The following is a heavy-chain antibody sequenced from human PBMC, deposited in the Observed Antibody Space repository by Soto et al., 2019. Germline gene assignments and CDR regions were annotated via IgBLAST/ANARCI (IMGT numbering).Heavy chain of an antibody. Sequence: QITLNESGPTVVRPTETLTLTCRFSGFSLTTSGVGVGWIRQSPGNAPEWLALIYWDDDKRYSASLKSRLTITKDTSKNQVVLTVSDLDPTDTATYYCAHRVLRTVFGLVTTTAIFFDFWGPGTPVAVSS. V-gene: IGHV2-5*02. CDR1: GFSLTTSGVG. J-gene: IGHJ4*02. CDR2: IYWDDDK. CDR3: AHRVLRTVFGLVTTTAIFFDF. D-gene: IGHD3-3*01.